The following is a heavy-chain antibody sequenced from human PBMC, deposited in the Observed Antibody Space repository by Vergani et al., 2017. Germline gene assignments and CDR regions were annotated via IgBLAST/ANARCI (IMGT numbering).Heavy chain of an antibody. CDR3: ARAGGYCSSTTCYTSIDF. CDR1: GGSISSGGYY. CDR2: IYYNGNT. V-gene: IGHV4-31*03. D-gene: IGHD2-2*02. J-gene: IGHJ4*02. Sequence: QVQLPESGPGLVKPSQTLSLTCTVSGGSISSGGYYWTWIRQHPGKGLEWIGYIYYNGNTYSNPSLKSRVTISVDTSKNQFSLNLSSVTAADTAVYYCARAGGYCSSTTCYTSIDFWGQGSLVTVSS.